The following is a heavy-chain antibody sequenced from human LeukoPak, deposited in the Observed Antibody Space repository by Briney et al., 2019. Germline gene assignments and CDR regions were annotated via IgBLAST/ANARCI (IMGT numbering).Heavy chain of an antibody. Sequence: PGGCLRLSCAASGYTFSDFSVNWVRQAPGKGLEWVSSISVRSNYRYYADSVRGRFTISRDDARDSLFLQMNSLRAEDTAVYFCVRLRRNSDRSGYYYYYDYWGQGTLVTVSS. CDR3: VRLRRNSDRSGYYYYYDY. CDR2: ISVRSNYR. CDR1: GYTFSDFS. V-gene: IGHV3-21*01. D-gene: IGHD3-22*01. J-gene: IGHJ4*02.